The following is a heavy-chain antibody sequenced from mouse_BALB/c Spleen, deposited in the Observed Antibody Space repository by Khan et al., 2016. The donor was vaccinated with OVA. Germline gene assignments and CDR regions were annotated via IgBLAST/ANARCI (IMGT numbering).Heavy chain of an antibody. J-gene: IGHJ2*01. CDR3: ARDRIDY. Sequence: QVQLQQSGAELAKPGASVKMSCKASGYTFTSYWMHWIKQRPGQGLEWIGYINPTSGYTDYNQKFKDKATLTADKSSSTAYMHLSSLTSDDSAVYYCARDRIDYWGQGTALTVSS. CDR1: GYTFTSYW. CDR2: INPTSGYT. V-gene: IGHV1-7*01.